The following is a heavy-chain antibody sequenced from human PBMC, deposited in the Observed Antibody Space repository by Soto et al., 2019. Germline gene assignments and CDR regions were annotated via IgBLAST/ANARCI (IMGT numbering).Heavy chain of an antibody. J-gene: IGHJ4*02. CDR2: IYYSGST. CDR3: ATRPYRIVGATRGDY. D-gene: IGHD1-26*01. Sequence: SETLSLTCTVCGGSISSSSYYWGWIRQPPGKGLEWIGSIYYSGSTYYNPSLKSRVTISVDTSKNQFSLKLSSVTAADTAVYYCATRPYRIVGATRGDYWGQGTLVTVSS. V-gene: IGHV4-39*01. CDR1: GGSISSSSYY.